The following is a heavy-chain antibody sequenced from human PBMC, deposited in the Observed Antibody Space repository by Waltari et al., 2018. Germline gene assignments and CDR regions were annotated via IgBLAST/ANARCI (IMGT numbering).Heavy chain of an antibody. Sequence: QVQLQESGPGLVKPSETLSLTCAVSGYSISSGYYWGWIRQPPGKGLEWIGSIYHSGSTNYNPSLKSRVTISVDTSKNQFSLKLSSVTAADTAVYYCARGLYYYGSGRYYGMDVWGQGTTVTVSS. D-gene: IGHD3-10*01. CDR1: GYSISSGYY. CDR2: IYHSGST. J-gene: IGHJ6*02. CDR3: ARGLYYYGSGRYYGMDV. V-gene: IGHV4-38-2*01.